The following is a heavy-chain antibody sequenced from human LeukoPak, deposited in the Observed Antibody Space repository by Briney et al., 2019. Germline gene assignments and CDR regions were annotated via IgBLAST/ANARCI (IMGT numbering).Heavy chain of an antibody. CDR2: ISAYNGNT. CDR1: GYTFTSYG. J-gene: IGHJ5*02. CDR3: ARVWHYDSRDDP. Sequence: ASVKVSCKASGYTFTSYGISWVRRAPGQGLEWMGWISAYNGNTNYAQKLQGRVTMTTDTSTSTAYMELRSLRSDDTAVYYCARVWHYDSRDDPWGQGTLVTVSS. V-gene: IGHV1-18*01. D-gene: IGHD3-22*01.